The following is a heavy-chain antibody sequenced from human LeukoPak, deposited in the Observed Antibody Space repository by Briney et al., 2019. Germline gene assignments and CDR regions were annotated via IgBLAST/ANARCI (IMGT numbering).Heavy chain of an antibody. CDR3: ARRGGSSWSAFDY. Sequence: PGGSLRLSCAASGFTFSSYNMHWVRQAPGEGLVWVSRNNAEGDDTKYADTVKGRFTIARDNSGNTLFLHLDNLRVEDTAIYYCARRGGSSWSAFDYWGQGTLVTVSS. CDR2: NNAEGDDT. J-gene: IGHJ4*02. CDR1: GFTFSSYN. V-gene: IGHV3-74*03. D-gene: IGHD6-13*01.